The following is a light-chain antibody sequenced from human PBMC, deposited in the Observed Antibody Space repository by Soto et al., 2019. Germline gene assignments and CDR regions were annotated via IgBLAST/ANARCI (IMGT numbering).Light chain of an antibody. Sequence: QSVLTQPASVSGSPGQSITISCTGTSSDVGGHNYVSWYQRHPGNAPKLMIYEVANRPSGGSNRFSGSKSGNTASLTISGLQAEDEADYYCSSYTFTSTRVFGTGTKVTVL. CDR3: SSYTFTSTRV. CDR2: EVA. V-gene: IGLV2-14*01. J-gene: IGLJ1*01. CDR1: SSDVGGHNY.